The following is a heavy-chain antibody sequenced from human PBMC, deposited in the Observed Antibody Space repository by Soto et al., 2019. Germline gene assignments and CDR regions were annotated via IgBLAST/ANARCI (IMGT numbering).Heavy chain of an antibody. V-gene: IGHV1-3*01. CDR2: INADNGNT. D-gene: IGHD6-19*01. CDR3: ASGIAVAGPSWCGMDV. J-gene: IGHJ6*02. Sequence: QAQLVQSGAEVKKPGASVKVSCKASGYTFTNYAMHWVRQAPGQRLEWMGWINADNGNTKYSQKFQGRVTITKDTSASTAYMELSSLGSDDTAVYYCASGIAVAGPSWCGMDVWGQGTTVIVSS. CDR1: GYTFTNYA.